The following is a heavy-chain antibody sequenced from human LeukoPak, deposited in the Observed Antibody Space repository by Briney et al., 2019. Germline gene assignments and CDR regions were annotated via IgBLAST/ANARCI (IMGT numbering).Heavy chain of an antibody. Sequence: SETLSLTCTVPGGSISSGGYYWSWIRQHPGKGLEWIGYIYYSGSTYYNPSLKSRVTISVDTSKDQFSLKLSSVTAADTAVYYCARESPSYYFDYWGQGTLVTVSS. V-gene: IGHV4-31*03. CDR2: IYYSGST. CDR1: GGSISSGGYY. CDR3: ARESPSYYFDY. J-gene: IGHJ4*02.